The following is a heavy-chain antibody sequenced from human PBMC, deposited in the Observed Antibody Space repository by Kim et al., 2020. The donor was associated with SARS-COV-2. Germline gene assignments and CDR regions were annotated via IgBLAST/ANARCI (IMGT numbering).Heavy chain of an antibody. CDR1: GYTFTGYY. CDR2: INPNSGGT. CDR3: ASFQDTAMVTGDY. D-gene: IGHD5-18*01. Sequence: ASVKVSCKASGYTFTGYYMHWVRQAPGQGLEWMGRINPNSGGTNYAQKFQGRVTMTRDTSISTAYMELSRLRSDDTAVYYCASFQDTAMVTGDYWGQGTLVTVSS. V-gene: IGHV1-2*06. J-gene: IGHJ4*02.